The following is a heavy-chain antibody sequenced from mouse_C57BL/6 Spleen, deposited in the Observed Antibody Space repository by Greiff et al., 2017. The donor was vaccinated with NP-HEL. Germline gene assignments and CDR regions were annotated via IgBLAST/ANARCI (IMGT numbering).Heavy chain of an antibody. V-gene: IGHV2-6*03. CDR2: IWSDGST. CDR3: ARGRLLYAMDY. J-gene: IGHJ4*01. CDR1: GFSLTSYG. Sequence: QVQLQQSGPGLVAPSQSLSITCTVSGFSLTSYGVHWVRQPPGKGLEWLVVIWSDGSTTYHSAIKSRLSISKDNSKSQVFLKMNMLQTDDTAMYYCARGRLLYAMDYWGQGTSVTVSS. D-gene: IGHD1-2*01.